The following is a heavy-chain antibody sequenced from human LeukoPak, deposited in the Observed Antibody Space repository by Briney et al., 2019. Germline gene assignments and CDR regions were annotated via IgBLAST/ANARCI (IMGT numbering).Heavy chain of an antibody. V-gene: IGHV3-7*03. CDR2: INSDGSEG. CDR1: GFTFSGFW. D-gene: IGHD6-6*01. Sequence: GGSLRLSCAVSGFTFSGFWMSWSRQAPGKGLEWVASINSDGSEGYYADVVKGRFTISRDNAKNSLYLQINSLRAEDTAVYYCARSSYSSSSTVWGQGTMATVSS. J-gene: IGHJ3*01. CDR3: ARSSYSSSSTV.